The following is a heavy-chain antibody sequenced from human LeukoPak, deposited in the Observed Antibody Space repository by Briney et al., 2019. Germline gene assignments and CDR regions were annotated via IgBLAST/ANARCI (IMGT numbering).Heavy chain of an antibody. D-gene: IGHD2-2*01. CDR2: IWYDGNHK. CDR3: AKAPKRYCTSASCQGHFDY. Sequence: GGSLRLSCAASGFTFSSYGMHWVRQAPGKGLEWVAIIWYDGNHKYYVDSVKGRFTISRDNSKNTLYLQMDSLRAEDTAVYYCAKAPKRYCTSASCQGHFDYWGQGTLVTVSS. V-gene: IGHV3-33*06. J-gene: IGHJ4*02. CDR1: GFTFSSYG.